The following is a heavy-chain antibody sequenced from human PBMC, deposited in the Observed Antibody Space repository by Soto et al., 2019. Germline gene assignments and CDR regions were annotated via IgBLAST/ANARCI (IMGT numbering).Heavy chain of an antibody. CDR3: TSAPQRALTDEMARS. V-gene: IGHV3-30-3*01. CDR1: GFTFSSYA. CDR2: ISYDGSNK. Sequence: PGGSLRLSCAASGFTFSSYAVHRVRQAAGKGLEWVAVISYDGSNKYYADSVKGRFTISRDNSKNTLYLQMNSLRAEDTAVYYCTSAPQRALTDEMARSWGQGILVTVSS. D-gene: IGHD2-21*02. J-gene: IGHJ5*02.